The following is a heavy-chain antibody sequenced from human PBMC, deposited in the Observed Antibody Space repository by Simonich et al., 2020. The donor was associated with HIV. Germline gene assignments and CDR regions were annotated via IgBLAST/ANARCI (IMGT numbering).Heavy chain of an antibody. CDR2: ISWNSGSI. J-gene: IGHJ3*02. D-gene: IGHD5-18*01. Sequence: EVQLVESGGGLVQPGRSLRLSCAASGFTFDDYAMHGVRQAPGKGLEWVSGISWNSGSIGYADSVKGRFTISRDNAKNSLYLQMNSLRAEDMALYYCAKDMSYGYDAFDIWGQGTMVTVSS. CDR3: AKDMSYGYDAFDI. V-gene: IGHV3-9*03. CDR1: GFTFDDYA.